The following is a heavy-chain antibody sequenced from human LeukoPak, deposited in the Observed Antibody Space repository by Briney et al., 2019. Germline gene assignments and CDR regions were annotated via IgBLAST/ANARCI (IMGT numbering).Heavy chain of an antibody. J-gene: IGHJ4*02. CDR1: GGSISSGSYY. Sequence: PSETPSLTCTVSGGSISSGSYYWSWIRQPAGKGLEWIGRIYTSGSTNYNPSLKSRVTTSVDTSKNQFSLKLSSVTAADTAVYYCARGKSMTTVFDYWGQGTLVTVSS. D-gene: IGHD4-11*01. V-gene: IGHV4-61*02. CDR2: IYTSGST. CDR3: ARGKSMTTVFDY.